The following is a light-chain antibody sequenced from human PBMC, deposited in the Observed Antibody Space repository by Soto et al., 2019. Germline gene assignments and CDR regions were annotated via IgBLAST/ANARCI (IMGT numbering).Light chain of an antibody. Sequence: QSALTQPPSASGSPGQSVTISCTGTSSDVGAYNYVSWYQQHAGKAPKLVIYEVTKRPSGVPDRFSGSKSANTASLTVSGLQAADEADYYCSSFASSNTWVFGGGTKLTVL. V-gene: IGLV2-8*01. CDR2: EVT. J-gene: IGLJ3*02. CDR3: SSFASSNTWV. CDR1: SSDVGAYNY.